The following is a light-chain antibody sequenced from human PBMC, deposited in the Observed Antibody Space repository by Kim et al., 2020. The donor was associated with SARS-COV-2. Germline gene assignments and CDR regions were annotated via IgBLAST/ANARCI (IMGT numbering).Light chain of an antibody. CDR2: SAS. J-gene: IGKJ1*01. CDR1: QSGSSSY. V-gene: IGKV3-20*01. CDR3: QHYGDSPWA. Sequence: SPGERATLACRASQSGSSSYLAWYQQKPGRAPRLLVYSASGRAAGVPDRFSGSGSGTDFTLIISRLEPEDFAVYYCQHYGDSPWAFGQGTKVDIK.